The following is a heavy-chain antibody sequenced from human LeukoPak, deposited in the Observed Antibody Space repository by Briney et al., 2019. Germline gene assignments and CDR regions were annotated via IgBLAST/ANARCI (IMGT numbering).Heavy chain of an antibody. CDR2: ISYDGSNK. D-gene: IGHD2-15*01. J-gene: IGHJ4*02. CDR3: ARDPCSGGSCYRNFDY. CDR1: GFTFSSYA. V-gene: IGHV3-30-3*01. Sequence: GGSLRLSCAASGFTFSSYAMHCVRQAPGKGLEWVAVISYDGSNKYYADSVKGRFTISRDNSKNTLYLQMNSLRAEDTAVYYCARDPCSGGSCYRNFDYWGQGTLVTVSS.